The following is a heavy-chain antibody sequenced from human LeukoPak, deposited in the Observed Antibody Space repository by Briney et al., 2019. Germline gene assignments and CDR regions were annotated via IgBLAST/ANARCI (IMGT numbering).Heavy chain of an antibody. Sequence: NPSETLSLTCTVSGGSISSYYWSWIRQPPGKGLEWIGYIYYSGSTNYNPSLKSRVTISVDTSKNQFSLKLSSVTAADTAVYYCARAPTGSGWYNYGMDVWGQGTTVTVSS. CDR1: GGSISSYY. CDR2: IYYSGST. CDR3: ARAPTGSGWYNYGMDV. J-gene: IGHJ6*02. D-gene: IGHD6-19*01. V-gene: IGHV4-59*01.